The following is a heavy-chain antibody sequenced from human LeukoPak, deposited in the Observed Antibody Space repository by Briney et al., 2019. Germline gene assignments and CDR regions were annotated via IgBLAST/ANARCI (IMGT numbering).Heavy chain of an antibody. V-gene: IGHV3-48*01. D-gene: IGHD1-26*01. Sequence: PGGSLRLSCAASGFTFSSYAMNWVRQAPEKGLEWVSYISSSSNTIHYADSVKGRFTISRDNARNSLSLQMNSLRAEDTAVYYCARAYIPWEGPYYYFDYWGQGTLVTVSS. J-gene: IGHJ4*02. CDR3: ARAYIPWEGPYYYFDY. CDR1: GFTFSSYA. CDR2: ISSSSNTI.